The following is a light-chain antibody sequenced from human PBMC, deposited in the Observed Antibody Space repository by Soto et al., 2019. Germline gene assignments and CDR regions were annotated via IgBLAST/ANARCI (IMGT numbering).Light chain of an antibody. CDR2: RAT. V-gene: IGKV1-39*01. CDR3: QQTHLSPPT. Sequence: DIQVTQSPSSLSASVGDRVTITCRASHNVGNHLNWYQQKPGQAPKMLFSRATTLQTGVPSGFSASGSGTEFTLTISSLQPEDFATYYCQQTHLSPPTFDQGTKVEVE. J-gene: IGKJ1*01. CDR1: HNVGNH.